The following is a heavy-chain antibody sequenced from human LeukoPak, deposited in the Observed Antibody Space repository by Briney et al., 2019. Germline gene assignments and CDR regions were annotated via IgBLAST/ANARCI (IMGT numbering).Heavy chain of an antibody. CDR1: GFTFSSYA. J-gene: IGHJ4*02. Sequence: GGSLRLSCAASGFTFSSYAMHWVRQAPGKGLEWVAVISYDGSNKYYADSVKGRFTISRDNTKNTLYLQMNSLRAEDTAVYYCARDKTSFDYWGRGTLVTVSS. D-gene: IGHD1-7*01. V-gene: IGHV3-30-3*01. CDR3: ARDKTSFDY. CDR2: ISYDGSNK.